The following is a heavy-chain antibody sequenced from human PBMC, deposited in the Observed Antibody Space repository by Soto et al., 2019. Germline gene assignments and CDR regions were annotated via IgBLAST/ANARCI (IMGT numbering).Heavy chain of an antibody. CDR2: ISGSGTST. J-gene: IGHJ4*02. Sequence: PGGSLRLSCAASGFTFSSYALNWVRQAPGKGLEWVAEISGSGTSTYYAPSVKGRLIISSDSSKNTLYLRMYSLRAEDTAMYYCAKSLSALFSLGDFKYWGQGALVTVSS. D-gene: IGHD2-21*01. V-gene: IGHV3-23*01. CDR3: AKSLSALFSLGDFKY. CDR1: GFTFSSYA.